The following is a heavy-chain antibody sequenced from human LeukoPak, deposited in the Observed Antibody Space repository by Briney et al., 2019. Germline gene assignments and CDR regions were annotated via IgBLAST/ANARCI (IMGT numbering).Heavy chain of an antibody. Sequence: GGSLRLSCAASGFTFSSYAMNWVRQAPGRGLKWVSGFSGSGGTTYYADSVKGRFTTSRDNSKNTLYLQMNSLRAEDTAVYYCANGNRCTSPNCLGYYYFYMDVWGKGTTVTVSS. V-gene: IGHV3-23*01. CDR2: FSGSGGTT. CDR3: ANGNRCTSPNCLGYYYFYMDV. D-gene: IGHD2-8*01. CDR1: GFTFSSYA. J-gene: IGHJ6*03.